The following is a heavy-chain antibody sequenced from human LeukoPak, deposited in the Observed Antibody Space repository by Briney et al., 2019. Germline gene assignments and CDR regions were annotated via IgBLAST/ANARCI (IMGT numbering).Heavy chain of an antibody. CDR1: GGSFSGYY. Sequence: SETLSLTCAVYGGSFSGYYWSWIRQPPGKGLEWIGEINHSGSTNYNPSLKSRVTISVDTSKNQFSLRLSSVTAADTAVYYCARERRSITMVRGRAGAFDTWGQGTMVTVSS. D-gene: IGHD3-10*01. CDR3: ARERRSITMVRGRAGAFDT. J-gene: IGHJ3*02. CDR2: INHSGST. V-gene: IGHV4-34*01.